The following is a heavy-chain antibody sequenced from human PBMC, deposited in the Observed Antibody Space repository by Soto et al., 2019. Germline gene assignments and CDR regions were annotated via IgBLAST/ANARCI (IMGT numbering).Heavy chain of an antibody. D-gene: IGHD3-16*01. Sequence: GASVKDSCKASGGTFSSYTISWVRQAPGQGLEWMGRIIPILGIANYAQKFQGRVTITADKSTSTAYMELSSLRSEDTAVYYCARQDEAFGGVTHLFLWEAFDIWGQGTMVTVSS. CDR3: ARQDEAFGGVTHLFLWEAFDI. CDR1: GGTFSSYT. CDR2: IIPILGIA. V-gene: IGHV1-69*02. J-gene: IGHJ3*02.